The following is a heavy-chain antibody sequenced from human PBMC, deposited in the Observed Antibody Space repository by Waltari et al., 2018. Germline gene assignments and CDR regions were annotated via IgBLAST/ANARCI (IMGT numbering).Heavy chain of an antibody. D-gene: IGHD7-27*01. CDR3: ARGGWGFYLDD. V-gene: IGHV3-21*01. CDR2: ISSTGSYT. CDR1: GFTFSSYS. Sequence: EVQLVESGGGLVKPGGSLRLSCAAPGFTFSSYSMNWVRQAPGKGLEWVSSISSTGSYTHYADSVKGRFSISRDNAKNSLYLQMSSLRAEDTAVYYCARGGWGFYLDDWGQGTLVT. J-gene: IGHJ4*02.